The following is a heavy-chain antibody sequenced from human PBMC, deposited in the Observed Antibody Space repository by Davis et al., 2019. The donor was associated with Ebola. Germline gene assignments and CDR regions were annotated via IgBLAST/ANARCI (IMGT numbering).Heavy chain of an antibody. Sequence: GESLKISCAASGFTFSSYSMNWVRQAPGKGLEWVAFISYDGSNTYYADSVKGRFTISRDSSKNTLYLQMNSLRTEDTAVYYCARDATPVSGFYYYGMDVWGKGTTVTVSS. CDR2: ISYDGSNT. V-gene: IGHV3-30*03. J-gene: IGHJ6*04. CDR1: GFTFSSYS. D-gene: IGHD3-10*01. CDR3: ARDATPVSGFYYYGMDV.